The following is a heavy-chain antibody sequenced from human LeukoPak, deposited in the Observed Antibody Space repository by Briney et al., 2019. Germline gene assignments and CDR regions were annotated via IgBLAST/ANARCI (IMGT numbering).Heavy chain of an antibody. V-gene: IGHV1-69*05. CDR3: ARGFNYGSGSYGH. CDR1: VGTFSSYG. D-gene: IGHD3-10*01. J-gene: IGHJ4*02. CDR2: IIPIFGTA. Sequence: SVKVSCKASVGTFSSYGISWVRQAPGQGLEWMGRIIPIFGTANYAQKFQGRVTVTTDESTSTAYMELSSLRSEDTAVYYCARGFNYGSGSYGHWGQGTLVTVS.